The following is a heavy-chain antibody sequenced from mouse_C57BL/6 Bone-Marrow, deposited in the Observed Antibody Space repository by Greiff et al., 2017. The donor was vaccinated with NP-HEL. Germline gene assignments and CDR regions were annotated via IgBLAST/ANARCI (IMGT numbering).Heavy chain of an antibody. CDR1: GYTFTSYW. V-gene: IGHV1-59*01. CDR3: ARWDYYGSRDPF. J-gene: IGHJ2*01. D-gene: IGHD1-1*01. Sequence: QVQLKQPGAELVRPGTSVKLSCMASGYTFTSYWMHWVKQRPGQGLEWIGVIDPSDSYTNYNQKFKGKATLTVDTSSSTAYMQLSSLTSEDSAVYYCARWDYYGSRDPFWGQGTTLTVSS. CDR2: IDPSDSYT.